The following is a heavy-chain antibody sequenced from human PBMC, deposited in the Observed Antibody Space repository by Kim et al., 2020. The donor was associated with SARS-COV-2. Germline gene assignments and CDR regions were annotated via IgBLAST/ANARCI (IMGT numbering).Heavy chain of an antibody. J-gene: IGHJ6*02. CDR3: ARDFVGTWPVPLCSSTSCYRGEKYYYYYYGMDV. CDR1: GYTFTSYY. V-gene: IGHV1-46*01. CDR2: INPSGGST. D-gene: IGHD2-2*02. Sequence: ASVKVSCKASGYTFTSYYMHWVRQAPGQGLEWMGIINPSGGSTSYAQKFQGRVTMTRDTSTSTVYMELSSLRSEDTAVYYCARDFVGTWPVPLCSSTSCYRGEKYYYYYYGMDVWGQGTTVTVSS.